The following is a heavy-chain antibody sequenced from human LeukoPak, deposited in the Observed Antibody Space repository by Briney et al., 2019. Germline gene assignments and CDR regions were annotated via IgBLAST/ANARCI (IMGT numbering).Heavy chain of an antibody. D-gene: IGHD3-16*01. Sequence: PGGSLRLSCAASGFTFSDYYMSWIRQAPGKGLEWVSYISGSGSTIYYADSVKGRFIISRDNAKNSLYLQMNSLRTEDTAVYYCAKDVAYTFDYWGQGTLVTVSS. CDR1: GFTFSDYY. CDR3: AKDVAYTFDY. CDR2: ISGSGSTI. J-gene: IGHJ4*02. V-gene: IGHV3-11*04.